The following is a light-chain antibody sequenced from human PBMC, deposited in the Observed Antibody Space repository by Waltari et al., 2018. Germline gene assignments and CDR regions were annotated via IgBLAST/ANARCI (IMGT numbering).Light chain of an antibody. CDR3: MQTLQTPLT. CDR1: QSLLYSNGNNH. Sequence: EIVMTQSPLSLPVTAGEPASISCSPSQSLLYSNGNNHLDWHLQKPGQSPQLLIYLGSNRAPGVPDRFSGSGSGTDFTLKISRVEAEDVGVYYCMQTLQTPLTFGGGTKVEI. CDR2: LGS. J-gene: IGKJ4*01. V-gene: IGKV2-28*01.